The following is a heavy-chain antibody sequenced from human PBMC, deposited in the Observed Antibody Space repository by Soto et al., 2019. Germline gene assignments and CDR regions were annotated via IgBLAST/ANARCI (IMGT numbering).Heavy chain of an antibody. CDR1: GGSISSSNYH. CDR2: MYYSGSA. CDR3: ARHVDISPPGS. Sequence: QLQLQESGPGLVKPSETLSLTCTVSGGSISSSNYHWGWIRQPPGKGLEWIGSMYYSGSAYYNPSLTSRVTISVDTSKNQFFLKLTSVAAADTAVYHCARHVDISPPGSWGQGTLVTVSS. V-gene: IGHV4-39*01. D-gene: IGHD3-3*02. J-gene: IGHJ4*02.